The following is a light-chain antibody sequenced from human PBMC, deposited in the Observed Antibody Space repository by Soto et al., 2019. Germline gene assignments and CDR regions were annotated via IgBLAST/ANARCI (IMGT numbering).Light chain of an antibody. CDR2: GNS. J-gene: IGLJ2*01. V-gene: IGLV1-40*01. CDR3: QSYDSSLSGSRVV. Sequence: QSVLTQPPSVSGAPGQRVTISCTGSSSNIGAGYDVHWYQQLPGTAPKLLIYGNSNRPSGVPDRFSGSKSGTSASLAITGLQTEDEAHYYCQSYDSSLSGSRVVFGGGTKLTVL. CDR1: SSNIGAGYD.